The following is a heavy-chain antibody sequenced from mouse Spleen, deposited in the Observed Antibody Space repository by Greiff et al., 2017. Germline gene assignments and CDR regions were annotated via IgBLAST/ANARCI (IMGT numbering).Heavy chain of an antibody. CDR3: AREYGGAMDY. CDR2: IYYSGTI. V-gene: IGHV3-5*01. CDR1: GISITTGNYR. J-gene: IGHJ4*01. D-gene: IGHD2-10*02. Sequence: EVQLQESGPGLVKPSQTVFLTCTVTGISITTGNYRWSWIRQFPGNKLEWIGYIYYSGTITYNPSLTSRTTITRDTPKNQFFLEMNSLTEDTATYYCAREYGGAMDYWGQGTSVTVSS.